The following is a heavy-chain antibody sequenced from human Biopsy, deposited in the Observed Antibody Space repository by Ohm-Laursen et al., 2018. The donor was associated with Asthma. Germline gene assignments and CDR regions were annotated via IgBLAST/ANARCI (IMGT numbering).Heavy chain of an antibody. J-gene: IGHJ4*02. CDR3: ANGGGDIVVVISATTLDY. CDR1: GFTFSSYA. Sequence: SLRLSCAASGFTFSSYAMNWVRQAPGKGLEWVSTVSGSGGNTYYADSVKGRFTISRDNSKNTLYLQMNSLRAEDTAVYYCANGGGDIVVVISATTLDYWGQGALVTVSS. V-gene: IGHV3-23*01. CDR2: VSGSGGNT. D-gene: IGHD2-15*01.